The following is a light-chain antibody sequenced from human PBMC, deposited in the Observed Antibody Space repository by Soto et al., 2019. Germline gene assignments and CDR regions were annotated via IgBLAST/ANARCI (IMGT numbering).Light chain of an antibody. CDR3: AVWDDSLGGFVA. CDR1: ISNIGSNT. Sequence: QSVLTQPPSASGAPGQSVSISCSGSISNIGSNTVNWYQQLPGTAPRLLIYNDDRRPSGVPYRFSGSKSGTSASLAISGLQPEDEADYHCAVWDDSLGGFVAFGGGTKLTVL. CDR2: NDD. J-gene: IGLJ2*01. V-gene: IGLV1-44*01.